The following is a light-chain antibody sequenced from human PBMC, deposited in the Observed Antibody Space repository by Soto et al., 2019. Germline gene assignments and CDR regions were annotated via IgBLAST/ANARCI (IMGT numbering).Light chain of an antibody. Sequence: EIVMTPSPATLSVSPGERATLSCRASKIGTNSPLAWYQQKPGQAPRILISGASSRATGIPDRFSGSGSGTDFSLTIRRLEPYEFAVYYCQKYGNFWTFGQGTKVDIK. V-gene: IGKV3-20*01. CDR2: GAS. CDR3: QKYGNFWT. J-gene: IGKJ1*01. CDR1: KIGTNSP.